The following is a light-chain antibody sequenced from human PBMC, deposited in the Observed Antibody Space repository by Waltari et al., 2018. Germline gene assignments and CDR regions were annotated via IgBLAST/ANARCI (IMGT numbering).Light chain of an antibody. CDR1: QSVNSW. V-gene: IGKV1-5*03. Sequence: DIQMTQSPSTLSASIADRVTITCRASQSVNSWLAWYQQKPGKAPKLLIYKASNLDSGVPSRFSGGGSGTEFTLTISSLQPDDFATYYCQQYNSYSLWTFGQGTKVEIK. CDR3: QQYNSYSLWT. J-gene: IGKJ1*01. CDR2: KAS.